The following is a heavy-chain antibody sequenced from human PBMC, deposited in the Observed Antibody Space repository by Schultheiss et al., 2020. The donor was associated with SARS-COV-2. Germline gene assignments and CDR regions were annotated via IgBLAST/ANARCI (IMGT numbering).Heavy chain of an antibody. D-gene: IGHD3-10*01. CDR3: ARDGMVRGVRPFDY. Sequence: GSLRLSCSASGFTFSSYSMNWVRQAPGKGLEWVSSISSSSSYIYYADSVKGRFTISRDNAKNSLYLQMNSLRAEDTAVYYCARDGMVRGVRPFDYWGQGTLVTVSS. CDR1: GFTFSSYS. J-gene: IGHJ4*02. CDR2: ISSSSSYI. V-gene: IGHV3-21*01.